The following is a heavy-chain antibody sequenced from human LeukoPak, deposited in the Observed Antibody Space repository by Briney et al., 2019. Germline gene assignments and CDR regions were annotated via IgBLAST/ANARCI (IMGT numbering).Heavy chain of an antibody. J-gene: IGHJ6*02. CDR2: ISGSGGST. D-gene: IGHD6-13*01. CDR1: GFTFSSYA. CDR3: ARVGPYSSKAYYYYGMDV. Sequence: PGGSLRLSCAASGFTFSSYAMSWVRQAPGKGLEWVSAISGSGGSTYYADSVKGRFTISRDNAKNSLYLQMNSLRAEDTAVYYCARVGPYSSKAYYYYGMDVWGQGTTVTVSS. V-gene: IGHV3-23*01.